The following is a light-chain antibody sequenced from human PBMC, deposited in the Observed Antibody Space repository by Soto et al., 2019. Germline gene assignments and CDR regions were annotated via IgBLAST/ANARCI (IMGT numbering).Light chain of an antibody. Sequence: EIVLTQSPATLSLSPGERATLSCRASQSVSSYLAWYQQKPGQAPRLLIYDASNRATGIPARFXGSGXGTXXXXXXXXLEPEDFAVYYCQQRSNWLFTFGPGTKVDIK. V-gene: IGKV3-11*01. CDR3: QQRSNWLFT. CDR1: QSVSSY. CDR2: DAS. J-gene: IGKJ3*01.